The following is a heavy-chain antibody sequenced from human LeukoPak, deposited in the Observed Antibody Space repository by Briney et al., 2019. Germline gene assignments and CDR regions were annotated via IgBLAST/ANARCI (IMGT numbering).Heavy chain of an antibody. J-gene: IGHJ4*02. CDR3: ARGRLSIAAAGHLLAY. D-gene: IGHD6-13*01. CDR1: GYTFTGYY. CDR2: INPNSGGT. V-gene: IGHV1-2*06. Sequence: ASVKVSCKASGYTFTGYYMHWVRQAPGQGLEWMGQINPNSGGTNYAQKFQGRVTMTRDTSISTAYMELSRLRSDDTAVYYCARGRLSIAAAGHLLAYWGQGTLVTVSS.